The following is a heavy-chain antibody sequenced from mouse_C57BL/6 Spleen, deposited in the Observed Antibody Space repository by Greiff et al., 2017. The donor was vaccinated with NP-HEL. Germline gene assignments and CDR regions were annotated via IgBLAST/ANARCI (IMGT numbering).Heavy chain of an antibody. CDR3: ARRYDYDEYYYAMDY. J-gene: IGHJ4*01. D-gene: IGHD2-4*01. V-gene: IGHV1-55*01. Sequence: QVQLQQSGAELVKPGASVKMSCKASGYTFTSYWITWVKQRPGQGLEWIGDIYPGSGSTNYNEKFKSKATLTVDTSSSTAYMQLSSLTSEDSAVYYCARRYDYDEYYYAMDYWGQGTSVTVSS. CDR2: IYPGSGST. CDR1: GYTFTSYW.